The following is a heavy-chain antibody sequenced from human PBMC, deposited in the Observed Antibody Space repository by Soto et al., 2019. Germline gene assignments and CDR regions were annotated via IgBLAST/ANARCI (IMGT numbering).Heavy chain of an antibody. CDR3: AKGSGTSYYGSGSIYYYYYGMDV. CDR1: GFTFSSYG. CDR2: ISYDGSNK. V-gene: IGHV3-30*18. Sequence: GGSLRLSCAASGFTFSSYGMHWVRQAPGKGLEWVAVISYDGSNKYYADSVKGRFTISRDNSKNTLYLQMNSLRAEDTAVYYCAKGSGTSYYGSGSIYYYYYGMDVWGQGTTVTV. J-gene: IGHJ6*02. D-gene: IGHD3-10*01.